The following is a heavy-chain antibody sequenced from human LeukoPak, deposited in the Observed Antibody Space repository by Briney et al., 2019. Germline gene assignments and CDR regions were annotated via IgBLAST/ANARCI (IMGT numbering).Heavy chain of an antibody. Sequence: GGSLRLSCAGFGFNIRDYSMNWVRQAPGKGLEWVASLSSSTSFIYYADSVKGRFTISRDNANNSLLLQMNRLRAEDTALYYCARDRLSSGWLTDYWGQGTLVTVSS. J-gene: IGHJ4*02. CDR3: ARDRLSSGWLTDY. CDR2: LSSSTSFI. CDR1: GFNIRDYS. V-gene: IGHV3-21*01. D-gene: IGHD6-19*01.